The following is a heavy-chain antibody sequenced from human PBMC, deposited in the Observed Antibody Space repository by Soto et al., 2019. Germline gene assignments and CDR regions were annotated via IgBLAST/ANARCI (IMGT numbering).Heavy chain of an antibody. V-gene: IGHV4-30-2*03. Sequence: SETLSLTCAVSGGSISSGGYSWSWIRQPPGRGLEWIASIYHSGSTYYNPSLKSRITISVDTSKNQFSLNLTSVTAADTAVYYCAKHGLTAYMAYYFDLWGRGTLVTVSS. D-gene: IGHD3-16*01. CDR1: GGSISSGGYS. J-gene: IGHJ4*02. CDR3: AKHGLTAYMAYYFDL. CDR2: IYHSGST.